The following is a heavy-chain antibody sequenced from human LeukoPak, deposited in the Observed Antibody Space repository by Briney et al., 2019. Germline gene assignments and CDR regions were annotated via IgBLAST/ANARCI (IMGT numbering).Heavy chain of an antibody. CDR3: ARWDYDFWSGDAFDI. D-gene: IGHD3-3*01. CDR1: VGSISSYY. Sequence: SETLSLTCTVSVGSISSYYWSWIRQPPGKGLEWIGYIYYSGSTNYNPSIKSRVTISVDTSKNQFSLKLSSVTAADTAVYYCARWDYDFWSGDAFDIWGQGTMVTVSS. CDR2: IYYSGST. J-gene: IGHJ3*02. V-gene: IGHV4-59*01.